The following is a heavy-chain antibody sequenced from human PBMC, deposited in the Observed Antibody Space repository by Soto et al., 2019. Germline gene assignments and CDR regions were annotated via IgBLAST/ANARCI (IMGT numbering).Heavy chain of an antibody. CDR3: ARDLVGGADFLLVPGDFNYYYGMDA. J-gene: IGHJ6*02. V-gene: IGHV1-46*01. CDR2: INPSCGST. D-gene: IGHD2-2*01. Sequence: ASVKVSCKASGYTFSIYYMQWLRQANGQGIEWMGMINPSCGSTSYAQKFQGRVTMTRDTSTSTVYMDLSSLRSEDTAVYYCARDLVGGADFLLVPGDFNYYYGMDAWGQGTTVTVSS. CDR1: GYTFSIYY.